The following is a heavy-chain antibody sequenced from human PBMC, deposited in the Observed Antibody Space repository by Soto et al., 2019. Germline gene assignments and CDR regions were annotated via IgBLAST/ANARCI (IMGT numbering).Heavy chain of an antibody. Sequence: PGGSLRLSCAASGFTFSTYAMNWVRQAPGKRLEWVSTITGPGGSTYYSDSVKGRFTISRDNSKNTLYLQMNSLRAEDTAVYYCAKDGNIAARLFDYWGQGVLVTVSS. CDR1: GFTFSTYA. V-gene: IGHV3-23*01. CDR3: AKDGNIAARLFDY. CDR2: ITGPGGST. D-gene: IGHD6-6*01. J-gene: IGHJ4*02.